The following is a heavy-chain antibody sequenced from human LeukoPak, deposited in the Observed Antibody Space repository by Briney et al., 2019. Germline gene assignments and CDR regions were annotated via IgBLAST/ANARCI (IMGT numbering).Heavy chain of an antibody. CDR1: GGSISSYY. V-gene: IGHV4-59*01. CDR3: AREGGIEEVPAAMPAWDGYFDL. J-gene: IGHJ2*01. Sequence: PSETLSLTCTVSGGSISSYYWSWIRQPPGKGLEWIGYIYYSGSTNYNPSLKSRVTISVDTSKNQFSLKLSSVTAADTAVYYCAREGGIEEVPAAMPAWDGYFDLWGRGTWSLSPQ. D-gene: IGHD2-2*01. CDR2: IYYSGST.